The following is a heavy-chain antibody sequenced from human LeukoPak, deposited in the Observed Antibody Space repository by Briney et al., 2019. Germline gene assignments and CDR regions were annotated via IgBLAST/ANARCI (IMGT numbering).Heavy chain of an antibody. CDR3: AVAGQGYFQH. CDR2: IRSKANSYAT. CDR1: GFTFSGSA. J-gene: IGHJ1*01. Sequence: GGSLRLSCAASGFTFSGSAMHWVRQASGKGLEWVGRIRSKANSYATAYAASVKGRFTISRDDSKNTAYLQMNSLKTEDTAVYYCAVAGQGYFQHWGQGTLLTVSS. D-gene: IGHD6-19*01. V-gene: IGHV3-73*01.